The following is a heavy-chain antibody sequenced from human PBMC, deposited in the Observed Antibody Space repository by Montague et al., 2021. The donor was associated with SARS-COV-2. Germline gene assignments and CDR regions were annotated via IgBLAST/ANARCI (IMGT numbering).Heavy chain of an antibody. Sequence: SETLSLTCAVYGGSFSDNYWSWIRKPPGKGLEWIGEINHRGTSNYNPSLKSRVSISVDTSKNQFSPYLGSATAADTAVYYCARGRQHFNMIVVVMTGGEYYFDYWGQGTLVTVSS. CDR1: GGSFSDNY. V-gene: IGHV4-34*01. CDR3: ARGRQHFNMIVVVMTGGEYYFDY. J-gene: IGHJ4*02. D-gene: IGHD3-22*01. CDR2: INHRGTS.